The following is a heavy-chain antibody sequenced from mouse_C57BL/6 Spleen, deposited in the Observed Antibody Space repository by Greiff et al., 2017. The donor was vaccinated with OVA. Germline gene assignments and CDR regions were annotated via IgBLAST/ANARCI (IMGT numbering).Heavy chain of an antibody. CDR3: ARSGSSLMDY. D-gene: IGHD1-1*01. V-gene: IGHV14-2*01. Sequence: VQLKESGAELVKPGASVKLSCTASGFNITDYYMHWVKQRTEQGLEWIGRIDPEDGETKYAPQFQGKATITADPSSHTAYLQLSSLTSEDTAVYYCARSGSSLMDYWGQGTSVTVSS. CDR1: GFNITDYY. J-gene: IGHJ4*01. CDR2: IDPEDGET.